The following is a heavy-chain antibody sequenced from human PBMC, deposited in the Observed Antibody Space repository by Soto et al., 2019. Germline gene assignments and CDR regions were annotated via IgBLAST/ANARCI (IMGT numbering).Heavy chain of an antibody. D-gene: IGHD2-15*01. Sequence: GGSLRLSCAASGFTFSDYYMSWIRQAPGKGLEWASYISSSGSTIYYADSVKGRFTISRDNAKNSLYLQMNSLRAEDTAVYYCARVRSTPYNVVVVAANLDYWGQGTLVTVSS. CDR1: GFTFSDYY. CDR3: ARVRSTPYNVVVVAANLDY. V-gene: IGHV3-11*01. J-gene: IGHJ4*02. CDR2: ISSSGSTI.